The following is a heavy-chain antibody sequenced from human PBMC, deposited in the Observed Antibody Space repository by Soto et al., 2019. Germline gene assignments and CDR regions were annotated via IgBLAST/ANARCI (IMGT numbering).Heavy chain of an antibody. Sequence: GSLRLSCAASGFTFSSYGMHWVRQAPGKGLEWVAVISYDGSNKYYADSVKGRFTISRDNSKNTLYLQMNSLRAEDTAVYYCATHYDKASMHDYWGQGTLVTVSS. CDR1: GFTFSSYG. V-gene: IGHV3-30*03. CDR2: ISYDGSNK. CDR3: ATHYDKASMHDY. D-gene: IGHD3-22*01. J-gene: IGHJ4*02.